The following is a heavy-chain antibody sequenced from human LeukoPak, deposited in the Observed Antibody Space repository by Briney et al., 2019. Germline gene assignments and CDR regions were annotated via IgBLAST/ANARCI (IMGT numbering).Heavy chain of an antibody. CDR3: AREYYGVIFSHYLDV. CDR2: ISISSSNI. CDR1: GFTVSSNY. D-gene: IGHD3/OR15-3a*01. J-gene: IGHJ6*04. Sequence: GGSLRLSCAASGFTVSSNYMSWVRQAPGKGLEWIAYISISSSNIHYADSVRGRFTISRDNANNSLCLQLSSLRVEDTAVYYCAREYYGVIFSHYLDVWGKGTTVSVSS. V-gene: IGHV3-48*04.